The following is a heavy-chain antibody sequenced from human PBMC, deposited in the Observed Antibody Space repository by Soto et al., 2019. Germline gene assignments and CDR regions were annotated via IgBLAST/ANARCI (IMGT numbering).Heavy chain of an antibody. CDR1: GYSFTSYW. CDR2: IDPSDSYT. V-gene: IGHV5-10-1*01. J-gene: IGHJ6*02. CDR3: ASSQVQLERRRNYYGMDV. Sequence: GESLKISCKGSGYSFTSYWISWVRQMPGKGLEWMGRIDPSDSYTNYSPSFQGHVTISADKSISTAYLQWSSLKASDTAMYYCASSQVQLERRRNYYGMDVWGQGTTVTVS. D-gene: IGHD1-1*01.